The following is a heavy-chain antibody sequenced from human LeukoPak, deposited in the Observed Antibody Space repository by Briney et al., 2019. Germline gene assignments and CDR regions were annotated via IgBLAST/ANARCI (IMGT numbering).Heavy chain of an antibody. V-gene: IGHV3-30*04. CDR1: GFTFSSYA. D-gene: IGHD2-2*02. Sequence: GGSLRLSCAASGFTFSSYAMHWVRQAPGKGLEWVAVISYDRRNKYYADSVKGRFTISRDNSKNTLYLQMNSLRGEDTAVYYCARSGIQSGYCSSISCYTGYWGQGTLVTVSS. J-gene: IGHJ4*02. CDR3: ARSGIQSGYCSSISCYTGY. CDR2: ISYDRRNK.